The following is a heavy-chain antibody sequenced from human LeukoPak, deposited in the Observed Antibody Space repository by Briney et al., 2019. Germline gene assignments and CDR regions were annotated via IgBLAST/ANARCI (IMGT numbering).Heavy chain of an antibody. D-gene: IGHD2-15*01. CDR3: ARDVYCSGGNCYYYFDY. CDR1: GYTFTSYD. J-gene: IGHJ4*02. CDR2: ISAYNGDT. Sequence: ASVKVSCKASGYTFTSYDIAWVRQAPGQGLEWMAWISAYNGDTNYAQKLQGRVTMTTDTFTSTAYMELTSLNSDDTAVYYCARDVYCSGGNCYYYFDYWGQGTLVTVSS. V-gene: IGHV1-18*01.